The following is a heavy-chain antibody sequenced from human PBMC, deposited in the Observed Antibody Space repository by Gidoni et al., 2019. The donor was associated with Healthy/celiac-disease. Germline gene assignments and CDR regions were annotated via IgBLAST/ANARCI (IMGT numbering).Heavy chain of an antibody. CDR3: ARGARAARPTTTPSNYFDY. D-gene: IGHD6-6*01. CDR2: IYYSGST. Sequence: QVQLQESCPGLVKPSETPSLTCTVSGGSISSYYWSWIRQPPGKGLEWIGYIYYSGSTNYNPSLKSRVTISVDTSKNQFSLKLSSVTAADTAVYYCARGARAARPTTTPSNYFDYWGQGTLVTVSS. CDR1: GGSISSYY. V-gene: IGHV4-59*01. J-gene: IGHJ4*02.